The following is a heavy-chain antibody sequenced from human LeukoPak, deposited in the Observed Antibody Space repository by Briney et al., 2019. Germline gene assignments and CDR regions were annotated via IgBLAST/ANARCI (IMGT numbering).Heavy chain of an antibody. J-gene: IGHJ4*02. CDR3: ARESPYFDY. Sequence: GGSLRLSCAASGFTFSSYEMNWVRQAPGKGLEWVSYVSSSGSTIYYADSVKGRFTISRDNAKNSLYLQMNSLRAEDTAVYYCARESPYFDYWGQGTLVTVSS. CDR1: GFTFSSYE. V-gene: IGHV3-48*03. CDR2: VSSSGSTI.